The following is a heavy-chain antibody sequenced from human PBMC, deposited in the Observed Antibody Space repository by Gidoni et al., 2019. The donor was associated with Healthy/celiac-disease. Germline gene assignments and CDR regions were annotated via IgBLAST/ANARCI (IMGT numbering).Heavy chain of an antibody. D-gene: IGHD6-25*01. V-gene: IGHV3-30*18. CDR3: AKDLPPPSGYSSAGNYYGMDV. CDR2: ISYDGSNK. CDR1: GFTFSSYG. Sequence: QVQLVESGGGVVQPGRSLRLSLAASGFTFSSYGMPGVRQAPGKGLEWLAVISYDGSNKYYADSAKGRFTISRDNSKNTLYLQMNSLRAEDTAVYYCAKDLPPPSGYSSAGNYYGMDVWGQGTTVTVSS. J-gene: IGHJ6*02.